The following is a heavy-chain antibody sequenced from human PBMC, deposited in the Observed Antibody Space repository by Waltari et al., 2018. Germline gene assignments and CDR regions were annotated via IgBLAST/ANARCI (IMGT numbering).Heavy chain of an antibody. J-gene: IGHJ6*02. CDR3: AREEDYYYYGMDV. Sequence: QVHLLQSGPEVKKPGASVKVSCKASGYSFTNYGISWVRQAPGQGLEWMGWISAYNGNRNYAQKRQGRVTMTTDTSTRTAYMELRNLRSDDTAVYYCAREEDYYYYGMDVRGQGTTVNVSS. CDR1: GYSFTNYG. CDR2: ISAYNGNR. V-gene: IGHV1-18*01.